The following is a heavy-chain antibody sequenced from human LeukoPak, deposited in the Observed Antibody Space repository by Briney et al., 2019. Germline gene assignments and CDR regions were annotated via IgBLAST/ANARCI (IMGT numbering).Heavy chain of an antibody. Sequence: ASVKVSCKASGYTFTSYGISWVRQAPGQGLEWMGWISAYNGNTNYAQKLQGRVTMTTDTSTSTAYMELRSLRSDDTAVYYCARDLWTGDYYYYYYMDVWGKGTTVTVSS. J-gene: IGHJ6*03. CDR3: ARDLWTGDYYYYYYMDV. CDR1: GYTFTSYG. CDR2: ISAYNGNT. D-gene: IGHD3/OR15-3a*01. V-gene: IGHV1-18*01.